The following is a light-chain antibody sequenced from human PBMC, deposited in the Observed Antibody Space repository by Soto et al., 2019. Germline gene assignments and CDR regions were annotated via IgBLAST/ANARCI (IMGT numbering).Light chain of an antibody. CDR1: TNYVGNYA. CDR2: GN. CDR3: STWDYSLTLYV. J-gene: IGLJ1*01. V-gene: IGLV1-36*01. Sequence: QSALTQEASVSGTVGQKVTLSYSGSTNYVGNYAVGWYRQISHGAPKTGIFGNSLPSGIPNRFSDSKSGTTASLTISGLLPEDETDYSCSTWDYSLTLYVFATGTKVTV.